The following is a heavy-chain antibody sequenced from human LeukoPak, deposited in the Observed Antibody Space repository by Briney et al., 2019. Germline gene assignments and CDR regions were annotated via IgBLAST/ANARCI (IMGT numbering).Heavy chain of an antibody. CDR1: GLTFSNYN. CDR2: IWHDGNYK. J-gene: IGHJ4*02. D-gene: IGHD3-22*01. Sequence: GGSLTLSCVASGLTFSNYNMHWVRQAPGKGLEWVAGIWHDGNYKYYVDSVKGRFTISGDNSKNTVYLQMNSLGAEDTAVYLRARDSDYYDSSAYSFRGGLHYDFWGRGTLVTVSS. V-gene: IGHV3-33*01. CDR3: ARDSDYYDSSAYSFRGGLHYDF.